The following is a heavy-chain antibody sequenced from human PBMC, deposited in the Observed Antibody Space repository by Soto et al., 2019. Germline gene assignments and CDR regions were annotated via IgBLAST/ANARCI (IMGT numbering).Heavy chain of an antibody. CDR1: GFTFSSYA. CDR2: ISGSGGST. Sequence: GSLRLSCAASGFTFSSYAMSWVRQAPGKGLEWVSAISGSGGSTYYADSVKGRFTISRDNSKNTLYLQMNSLRAEDTAVYYCAKLSRRDYGMDVWGQGTTVTVSS. J-gene: IGHJ6*02. CDR3: AKLSRRDYGMDV. V-gene: IGHV3-23*01.